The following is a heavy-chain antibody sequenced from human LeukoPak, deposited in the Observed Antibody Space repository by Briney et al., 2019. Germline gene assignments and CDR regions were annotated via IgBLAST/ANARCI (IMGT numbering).Heavy chain of an antibody. CDR1: GYTFTSYG. CDR2: ISAYNGNI. V-gene: IGHV1-18*01. CDR3: ARDPVYSGADLDY. D-gene: IGHD5-12*01. J-gene: IGHJ4*02. Sequence: ASVKVSCKASGYTFTSYGFSWVRQAPGQGLEWMGWISAYNGNINYAQNFQGRVTMTTDTSTSTAYMELRSLRSDDTAVYYCARDPVYSGADLDYWSQGTLVTVSS.